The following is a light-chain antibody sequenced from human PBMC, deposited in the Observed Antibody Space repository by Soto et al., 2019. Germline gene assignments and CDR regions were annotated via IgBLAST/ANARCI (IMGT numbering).Light chain of an antibody. V-gene: IGKV3-11*01. Sequence: VLAQSPTSVSLSPGGRATLSCRASQSVSSYLAWYQQKPGQAPRLLIYDASNRATGIPARFSGSGSGTDFTLTISSLEPEDFAVYYCQQRSNWPPITCGQGTRLEIK. CDR3: QQRSNWPPIT. J-gene: IGKJ5*01. CDR2: DAS. CDR1: QSVSSY.